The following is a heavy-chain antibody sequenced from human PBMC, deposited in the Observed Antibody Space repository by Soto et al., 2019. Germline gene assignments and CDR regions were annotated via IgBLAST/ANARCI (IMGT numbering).Heavy chain of an antibody. Sequence: PGGSPRLSCAASGFTFSSYSMNWVRQAPGKGLEWVSSISSSSSYIYYADSVKGRFTISRDNAKNSLYLQMNSLRAEDTAVYYCARDPVGATALDYWGQGTLVTVSS. D-gene: IGHD1-26*01. V-gene: IGHV3-21*01. CDR2: ISSSSSYI. CDR1: GFTFSSYS. CDR3: ARDPVGATALDY. J-gene: IGHJ4*02.